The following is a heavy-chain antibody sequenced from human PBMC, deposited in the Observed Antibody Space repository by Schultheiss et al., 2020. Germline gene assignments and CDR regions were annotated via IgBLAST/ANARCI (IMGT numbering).Heavy chain of an antibody. D-gene: IGHD6-19*01. Sequence: ESLKISCKGSGYSFTSYWIGWVRQMPGKGLEWMGIIYPGDSDTRYSPSFQGQVTISADKSISTAYLQWSSLKASDTAMYYCARHYEGSGWFKYFDYWGQGTLVTVSS. CDR3: ARHYEGSGWFKYFDY. J-gene: IGHJ4*02. CDR2: IYPGDSDT. V-gene: IGHV5-51*01. CDR1: GYSFTSYW.